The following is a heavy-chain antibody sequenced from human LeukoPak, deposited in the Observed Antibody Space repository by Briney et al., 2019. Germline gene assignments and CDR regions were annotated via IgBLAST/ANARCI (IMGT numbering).Heavy chain of an antibody. J-gene: IGHJ3*02. Sequence: PGGSLRLSCAASGFTFSSYAMHWVRQAPGKGLEWVAVISYDGSNKYYADSVKGRFTISRDNSKNTLYLQMNSLRAEDTAVYYCAREGVEPAATSDAFDIWGQGTMVTVSS. CDR2: ISYDGSNK. V-gene: IGHV3-30-3*01. D-gene: IGHD2-2*01. CDR1: GFTFSSYA. CDR3: AREGVEPAATSDAFDI.